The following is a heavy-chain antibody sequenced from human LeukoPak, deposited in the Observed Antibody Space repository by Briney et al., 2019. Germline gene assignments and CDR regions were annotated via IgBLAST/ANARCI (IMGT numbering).Heavy chain of an antibody. Sequence: PSETLSLTCSVSDDSITMYYWTWIRQPPGKGLEWIGYVDHTGSTNFNPSLNGRVSISRDTTKNLFSLRLRSVTAADTAVYYCARADYGDHYGGFDYWGQGTLVTVSS. J-gene: IGHJ4*02. V-gene: IGHV4-59*01. CDR3: ARADYGDHYGGFDY. D-gene: IGHD4-17*01. CDR1: DDSITMYY. CDR2: VDHTGST.